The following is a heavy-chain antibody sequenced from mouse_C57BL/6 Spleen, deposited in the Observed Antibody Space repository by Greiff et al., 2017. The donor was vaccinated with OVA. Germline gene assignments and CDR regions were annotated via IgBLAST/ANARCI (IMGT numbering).Heavy chain of an antibody. Sequence: QVQLQQPGAELVKPGASVKLSFKASGYTFPLSCLPFLPPLPGHVLEWIGMIHPNSGSTNYNEKFKSKATLTVDKSSSTAYMQLSSLTSEDSAVYYCARGDGSSPFAYWGQGTLVTVSA. D-gene: IGHD1-1*01. CDR1: GYTFPLSC. J-gene: IGHJ3*01. CDR2: IHPNSGST. CDR3: ARGDGSSPFAY. V-gene: IGHV1-64*01.